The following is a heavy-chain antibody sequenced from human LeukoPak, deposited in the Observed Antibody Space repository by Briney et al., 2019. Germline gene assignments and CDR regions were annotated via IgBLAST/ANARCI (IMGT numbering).Heavy chain of an antibody. V-gene: IGHV1-69*01. CDR3: ASGPRALGYSSSWYYFDY. J-gene: IGHJ4*02. Sequence: SVTVSCTASGGTFSSYAISWVRQAPGQGLEWMGGIIPIFGTANYAQKFQGRVTITADESTSTAYMELSSLRSEDTAVYYCASGPRALGYSSSWYYFDYWGQGTLVTVSS. CDR2: IIPIFGTA. CDR1: GGTFSSYA. D-gene: IGHD6-13*01.